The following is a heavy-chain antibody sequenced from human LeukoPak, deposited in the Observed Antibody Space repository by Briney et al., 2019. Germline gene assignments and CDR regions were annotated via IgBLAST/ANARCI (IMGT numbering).Heavy chain of an antibody. D-gene: IGHD6-13*01. J-gene: IGHJ6*04. CDR3: ARNGILGIAAAVDV. V-gene: IGHV3-7*01. Sequence: GGSLRLSCAASGLTFSSYGMHWVRQAPGKGLEWVGNIKGDGSEKYYLDSVKGRFTISRDNAKNSVYLQMNSLRAEDTAVYYCARNGILGIAAAVDVWGKGTTVTVSS. CDR2: IKGDGSEK. CDR1: GLTFSSYG.